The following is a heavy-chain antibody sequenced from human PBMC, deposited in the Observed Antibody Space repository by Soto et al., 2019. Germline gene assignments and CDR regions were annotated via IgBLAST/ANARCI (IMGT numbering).Heavy chain of an antibody. J-gene: IGHJ4*02. CDR2: FDPEDGET. D-gene: IGHD6-13*01. CDR3: ATPKTYSSSWYGYDY. CDR1: GYTLTELS. V-gene: IGHV1-24*01. Sequence: ASVKVSCKVSGYTLTELSMHWVRQAPGKGLEWMGGFDPEDGETIYAQKFQGRVTMTEDTSTDTAYMELSSLRSEDTAVYYCATPKTYSSSWYGYDYWGQETLVTVSS.